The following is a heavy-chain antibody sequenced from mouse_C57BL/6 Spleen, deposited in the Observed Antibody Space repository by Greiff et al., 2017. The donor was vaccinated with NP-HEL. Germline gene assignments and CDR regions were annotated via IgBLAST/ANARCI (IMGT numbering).Heavy chain of an antibody. J-gene: IGHJ3*01. CDR1: GYAFSSSW. V-gene: IGHV1-82*01. Sequence: VQLQQSGPELVKPGASVKISCKASGYAFSSSWMNWVKQRPGKGLEWIGRIYPGDGDTNYNGKFKGKATLTADKSSSTAYMQLSSLTSEDSAVYFCARGTAEATFWVAYWGQGTLVTVSA. D-gene: IGHD3-2*02. CDR2: IYPGDGDT. CDR3: ARGTAEATFWVAY.